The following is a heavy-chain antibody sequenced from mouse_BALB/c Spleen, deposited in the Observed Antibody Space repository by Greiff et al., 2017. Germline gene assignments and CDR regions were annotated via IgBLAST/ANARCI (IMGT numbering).Heavy chain of an antibody. Sequence: LVAPSQSLSITCTVSGFSLTSYGVHWVRQPPGKGLEWLGVIWAGGSTNYNSALMSRLSISKDNSKSQVFLKMNSLQTDDTAMYYCARDPGYDGGYFDVWGAGTTVTVSS. D-gene: IGHD2-2*01. CDR2: IWAGGST. V-gene: IGHV2-9*02. CDR1: GFSLTSYG. CDR3: ARDPGYDGGYFDV. J-gene: IGHJ1*01.